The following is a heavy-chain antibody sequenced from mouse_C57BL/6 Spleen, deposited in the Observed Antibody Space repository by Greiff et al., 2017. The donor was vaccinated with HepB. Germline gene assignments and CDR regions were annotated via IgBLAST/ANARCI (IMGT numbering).Heavy chain of an antibody. D-gene: IGHD2-1*01. V-gene: IGHV5-9-1*02. J-gene: IGHJ3*01. CDR1: GFTFSSYA. CDR3: TREGDGNPFAY. Sequence: EVHLVESGEGLVKPGGSLKLSCAASGFTFSSYAMSWVRQTPEKRLEWVAYISSGGDYIYYADTVKGRFTISRDNARNTLYLQMSSLKSEDTAMYYCTREGDGNPFAYWGQGTLVTVSA. CDR2: ISSGGDYI.